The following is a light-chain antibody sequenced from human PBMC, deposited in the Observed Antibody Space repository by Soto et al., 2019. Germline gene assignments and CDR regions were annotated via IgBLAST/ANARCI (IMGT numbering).Light chain of an antibody. Sequence: EIVLTQSPATLSLSPGYRATLSCRASQSVTSSLAWFQQKPGQAPRLLIYDVSRRATAIPARFSGSGSGTDFTLTISSLEPENFAVSYCQQPTTLPTFGGGTKVEIK. CDR2: DVS. CDR3: QQPTTLPT. CDR1: QSVTSS. V-gene: IGKV3-11*01. J-gene: IGKJ4*01.